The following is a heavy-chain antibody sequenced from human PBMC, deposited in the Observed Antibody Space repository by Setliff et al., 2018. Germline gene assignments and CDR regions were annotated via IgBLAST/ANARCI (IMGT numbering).Heavy chain of an antibody. V-gene: IGHV3-48*03. CDR3: ARDGNNWNNLDY. Sequence: GSLRLSCAASGFTFSSYELNWVRQVPGKGLEWLSYISNTGDVVYSAASVEGRFTTSRDNGKNELFLQMNSLRADDTGVYFCARDGNNWNNLDYWGHGTLVTVSS. J-gene: IGHJ4*01. CDR1: GFTFSSYE. D-gene: IGHD1-20*01. CDR2: ISNTGDVV.